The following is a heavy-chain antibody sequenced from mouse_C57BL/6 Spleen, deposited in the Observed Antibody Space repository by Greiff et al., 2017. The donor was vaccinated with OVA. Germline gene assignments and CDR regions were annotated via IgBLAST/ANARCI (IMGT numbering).Heavy chain of an antibody. Sequence: VQLQESGPELVKPGASVKISCKASGYSFTSYYIHWVKQRPGQGLEWIGWIYPGSGNTKYNEKFKGKATLTVDTSSSTAYMQLSSLTSEDSAVYYWAREGQGTAWFAYWGQGTLVTVSA. J-gene: IGHJ3*01. D-gene: IGHD3-2*02. CDR3: AREGQGTAWFAY. V-gene: IGHV1-66*01. CDR2: IYPGSGNT. CDR1: GYSFTSYY.